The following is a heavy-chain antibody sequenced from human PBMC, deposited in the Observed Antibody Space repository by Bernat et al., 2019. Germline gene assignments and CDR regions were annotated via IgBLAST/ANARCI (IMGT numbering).Heavy chain of an antibody. V-gene: IGHV4-61*08. Sequence: QVQLQESGPGLVKPSQTLSLTCAVSGGSISSGGYSWSWIRQPPGKGLEWIGYIYYSGSTNYNPSLKSRVTISVDTSKNQFSLKLSSVTAADTAVYYCARSGVGDYYDILTGYPAFDYWGQGTLVTVSS. D-gene: IGHD3-9*01. CDR2: IYYSGST. CDR3: ARSGVGDYYDILTGYPAFDY. CDR1: GGSISSGGYS. J-gene: IGHJ4*02.